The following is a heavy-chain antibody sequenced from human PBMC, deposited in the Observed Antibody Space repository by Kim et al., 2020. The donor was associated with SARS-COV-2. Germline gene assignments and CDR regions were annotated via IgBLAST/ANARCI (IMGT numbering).Heavy chain of an antibody. V-gene: IGHV4-30-4*01. J-gene: IGHJ4*02. CDR1: GGSISSGDYY. D-gene: IGHD5-12*01. CDR3: ASFDIVATIAFDY. CDR2: IYYSGST. Sequence: SETLSLTCTVSGGSISSGDYYWSWIRQPPGKGLEWIGYIYYSGSTYYNPSLKSRVTISVDTSKNQFSLKLSSVTAADTAVYYCASFDIVATIAFDYWGQGTLVTVSP.